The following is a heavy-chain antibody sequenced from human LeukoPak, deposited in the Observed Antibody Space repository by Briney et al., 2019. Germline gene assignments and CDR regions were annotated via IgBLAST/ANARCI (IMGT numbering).Heavy chain of an antibody. J-gene: IGHJ4*02. CDR2: IYTSGST. CDR3: ARHEGYCSSTSCSYFDY. V-gene: IGHV4-61*02. Sequence: SQTLSLTCTVSGGSISSGSYYWSWIRQPAGKGLEWIGRIYTSGSTYYNPSLKSRVTISVETSKNQFSLKLSSMTAADTALYYCARHEGYCSSTSCSYFDYWGQGTLVTVSS. CDR1: GGSISSGSYY. D-gene: IGHD2-2*01.